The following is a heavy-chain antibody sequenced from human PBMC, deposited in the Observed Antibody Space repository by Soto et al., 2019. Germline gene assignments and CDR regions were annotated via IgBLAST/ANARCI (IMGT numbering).Heavy chain of an antibody. Sequence: PGGSLRLSCAASGFTFSSYAMSWVRQAPGKGLEWVSAISGSGGSTYYADSVKGRFTISRDNSKNTPYLQMNSLRAEDTAVYYCAKHLYYYDTHFQHWGQGTLVTVSS. CDR2: ISGSGGST. J-gene: IGHJ1*01. CDR3: AKHLYYYDTHFQH. CDR1: GFTFSSYA. D-gene: IGHD3-22*01. V-gene: IGHV3-23*01.